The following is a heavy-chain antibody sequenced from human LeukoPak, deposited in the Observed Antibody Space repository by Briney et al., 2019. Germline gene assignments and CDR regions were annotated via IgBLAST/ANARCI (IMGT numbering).Heavy chain of an antibody. CDR3: ARELVTMVRGASDLDY. CDR1: GFIFSSYA. J-gene: IGHJ4*02. V-gene: IGHV3-30-3*01. Sequence: PGRSLRLSCAASGFIFSSYAMHWVRQAPGKGLEWVAVISYDGNNKYYADSVKGRFTISRDNSKNTLYLQMNSLRAEDTAVYYCARELVTMVRGASDLDYWGQGTLVTVSS. D-gene: IGHD3-10*01. CDR2: ISYDGNNK.